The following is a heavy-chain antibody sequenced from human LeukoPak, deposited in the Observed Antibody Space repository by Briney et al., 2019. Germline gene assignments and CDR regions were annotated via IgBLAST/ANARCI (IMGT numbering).Heavy chain of an antibody. D-gene: IGHD3-10*01. CDR2: IYYSGST. V-gene: IGHV4-59*01. CDR3: ARGNPRYGSGSYFDY. CDR1: GGSISSYY. Sequence: PSETLSLTCTVSGGSISSYYWSWIRQPPGKGLEWIGYIYYSGSTNYNPSLKSRVTISVDTSKNQFSLKLSSVTAADTAVYYCARGNPRYGSGSYFDYWGRGTLVTVSS. J-gene: IGHJ4*02.